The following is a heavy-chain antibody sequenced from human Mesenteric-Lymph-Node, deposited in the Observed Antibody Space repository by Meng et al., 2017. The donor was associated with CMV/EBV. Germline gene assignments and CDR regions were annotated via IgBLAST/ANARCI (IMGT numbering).Heavy chain of an antibody. CDR2: ISSSGSTI. D-gene: IGHD6-6*01. V-gene: IGHV3-48*03. J-gene: IGHJ4*02. CDR3: ARDLGSSSDY. Sequence: GTLKISCAASGFTFGSFEMNWVRQAPGKGLEWVSYISSSGSTIYYADSVKGRFTISRDNAKNSLYLQMNSLRAEDTAVYYCARDLGSSSDYWGQGTLVTVSS. CDR1: GFTFGSFE.